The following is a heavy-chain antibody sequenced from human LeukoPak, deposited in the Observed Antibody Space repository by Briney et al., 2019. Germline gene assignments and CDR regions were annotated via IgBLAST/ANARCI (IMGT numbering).Heavy chain of an antibody. CDR2: IYYSGST. D-gene: IGHD3-22*01. J-gene: IGHJ3*02. V-gene: IGHV4-59*01. CDR1: GGSISSYY. Sequence: SETLSLTCTVSGGSISSYYWSWIRQPPGKGLEWIGYIYYSGSTNYNPSLKRRVTISVDTSKNQFSLKLSSVTAADTAVYYCARVKVIDAFDIWGQGTMVTVSS. CDR3: ARVKVIDAFDI.